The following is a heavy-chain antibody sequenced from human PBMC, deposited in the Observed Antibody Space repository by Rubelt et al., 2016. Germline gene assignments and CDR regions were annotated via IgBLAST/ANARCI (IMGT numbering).Heavy chain of an antibody. CDR2: IYYSGST. CDR1: GGAISSYY. D-gene: IGHD6-6*01. V-gene: IGHV4-59*01. J-gene: IGHJ4*02. CDR3: AGSGSSSPFDY. Sequence: GGAISSYYWSWIRQPPGKGLEWIGYIYYSGSTNYNPSLKSRVTISVDTSKNQFSLKLSSVTAADTAVYYCAGSGSSSPFDYWGQGTLVTVSS.